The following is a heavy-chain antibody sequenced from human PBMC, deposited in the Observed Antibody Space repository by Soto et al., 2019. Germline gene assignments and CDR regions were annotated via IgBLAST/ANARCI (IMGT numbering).Heavy chain of an antibody. CDR1: WDSISTADYY. CDR2: IYYSGNT. Sequence: TLSLTCTGSWDSISTADYYWDWIGQPPGKGLEWIGYIYYSGNTYYIPSLKSRVTISVDTSKNQISLKLNSVTAADTAVYYCARGIYSTSSFFDSWGQGTLVTVSS. CDR3: ARGIYSTSSFFDS. J-gene: IGHJ4*02. D-gene: IGHD6-6*01. V-gene: IGHV4-30-4*01.